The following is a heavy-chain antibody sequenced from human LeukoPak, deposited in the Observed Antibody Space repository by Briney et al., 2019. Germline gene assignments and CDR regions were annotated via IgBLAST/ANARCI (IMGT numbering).Heavy chain of an antibody. J-gene: IGHJ4*02. V-gene: IGHV3-9*01. CDR3: AKDISYYYDSSGYIDY. D-gene: IGHD3-22*01. CDR1: GFTFDDYA. CDR2: ISWNSGSI. Sequence: PGGSLRLSCAASGFTFDDYAMHWVRQAPGEGLEWVSGISWNSGSIGYADSVKGRFTISRDNAKNSLYLQMNSQRAEDTALYYCAKDISYYYDSSGYIDYWGQGTLVTVSS.